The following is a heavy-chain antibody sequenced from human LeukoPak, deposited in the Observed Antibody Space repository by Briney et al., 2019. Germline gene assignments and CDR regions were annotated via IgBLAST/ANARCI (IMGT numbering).Heavy chain of an antibody. D-gene: IGHD4-17*01. CDR1: GFSLNTSGMR. J-gene: IGHJ3*02. Sequence: ESGPTLVKPTQTLTLTCTFSGFSLNTSGMRVSWIRQPPGKALEWLARIDWDDDKFYSTSLKTRLTISKDSSKNQVVLTMTNMDPVDTATYYCALTTVTYDAFDIWGQGTMVTVSS. V-gene: IGHV2-70*04. CDR3: ALTTVTYDAFDI. CDR2: IDWDDDK.